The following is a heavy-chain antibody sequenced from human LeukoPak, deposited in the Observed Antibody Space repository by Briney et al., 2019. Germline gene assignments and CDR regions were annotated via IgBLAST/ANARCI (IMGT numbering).Heavy chain of an antibody. CDR3: TRIYCSRTTCRYFYGMDV. V-gene: IGHV1-8*01. CDR2: MNPNSGIT. J-gene: IGHJ6*02. D-gene: IGHD2-2*01. Sequence: ASVKVSCKAFGYTFTSYDINWVRQATGQGLEWMGWMNPNSGITGYAQKFQGRVTMTRNNSKSTVYMELSSLRSEDTALYYCTRIYCSRTTCRYFYGMDVWGHGTTVTVSS. CDR1: GYTFTSYD.